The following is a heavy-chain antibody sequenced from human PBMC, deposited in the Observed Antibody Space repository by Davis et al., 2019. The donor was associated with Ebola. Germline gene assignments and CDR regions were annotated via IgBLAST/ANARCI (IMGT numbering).Heavy chain of an antibody. J-gene: IGHJ4*02. V-gene: IGHV1-69*10. Sequence: SSVNVSRKASGGTFSSYTISWVRQAPGQGLEWMGWIIPILGIANYAQKFQGRVTITADKSTSTAYMELSSLRSEDTAVYYCAREMATIRDYWGQGTLVTVSS. CDR1: GGTFSSYT. CDR2: IIPILGIA. CDR3: AREMATIRDY. D-gene: IGHD5-24*01.